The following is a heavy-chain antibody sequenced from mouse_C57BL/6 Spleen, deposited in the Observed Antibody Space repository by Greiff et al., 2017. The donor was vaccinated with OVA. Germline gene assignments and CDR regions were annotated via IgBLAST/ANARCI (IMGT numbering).Heavy chain of an antibody. Sequence: VQVVESGPGLVQPSQSLSITCTVSGFSLTSYGVHWVRQSPGKGLEWLGVIWSGGSTDYNAAFISRLSISKDNSKSQVFFKMNSLQAEDTAIYYWARKGGSSPYWYFDVWGTGTTVTVSS. J-gene: IGHJ1*03. CDR2: IWSGGST. CDR3: ARKGGSSPYWYFDV. D-gene: IGHD1-1*01. V-gene: IGHV2-2*01. CDR1: GFSLTSYG.